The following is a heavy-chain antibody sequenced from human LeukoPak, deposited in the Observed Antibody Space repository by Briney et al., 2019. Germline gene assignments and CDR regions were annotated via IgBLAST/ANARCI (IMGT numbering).Heavy chain of an antibody. Sequence: SETLSLTCTVSGYSISSGYYWGWIRQPPGKGLEWIGSIYHSGSTYYNPSLKSRVTISVDTSKNQFSLKLNSVTAADTAVYYCARVGYSGYDYRGFFDYWGQGTLVTVSS. D-gene: IGHD5-12*01. J-gene: IGHJ4*02. CDR1: GYSISSGYY. CDR3: ARVGYSGYDYRGFFDY. V-gene: IGHV4-38-2*02. CDR2: IYHSGST.